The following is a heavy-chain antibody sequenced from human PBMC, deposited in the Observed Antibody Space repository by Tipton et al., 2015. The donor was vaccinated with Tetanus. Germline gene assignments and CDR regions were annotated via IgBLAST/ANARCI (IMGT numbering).Heavy chain of an antibody. J-gene: IGHJ6*02. V-gene: IGHV4-61*03. CDR3: ARGSNFYSYSYKGMDV. CDR2: CSGSGST. CDR1: GGSLRGGDHY. Sequence: TLSLTCTVSGGSLRGGDHYWGWIPQSPGKGLEWVGYCSGSGSTNSKYLLKSRITVSRDTSKNLFSLNLASVTAADTAVYYCARGSNFYSYSYKGMDVWGQGTTVPVSS. D-gene: IGHD4-11*01.